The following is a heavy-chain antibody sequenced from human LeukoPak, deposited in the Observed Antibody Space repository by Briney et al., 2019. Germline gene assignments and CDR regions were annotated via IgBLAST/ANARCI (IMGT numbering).Heavy chain of an antibody. CDR1: GFTLSSHA. J-gene: IGHJ4*02. CDR2: ISGSGGST. Sequence: GGSLRLSCAASGFTLSSHAMSWVRQAPGKGLEWVSAISGSGGSTYYADSVKGRFTISRDKSKNTLYLQMNSLRAEDTAVYYCAKGLAVVGHFDYWGQGTLVTVSS. D-gene: IGHD6-19*01. CDR3: AKGLAVVGHFDY. V-gene: IGHV3-23*01.